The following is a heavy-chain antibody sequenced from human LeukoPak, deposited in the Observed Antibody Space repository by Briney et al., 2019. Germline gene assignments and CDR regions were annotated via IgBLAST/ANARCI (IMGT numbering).Heavy chain of an antibody. CDR1: GGSSSGYY. V-gene: IGHV4-34*01. J-gene: IGHJ6*02. D-gene: IGHD2-2*01. Sequence: PSETLSLTCAVYGGSSSGYYWSWIRQPPGKGLEWIGEINHSGSTNYNPSLKSRVTISVDTSKNQFSLKLSSVTAADTAVYYCARGPDCSSTSCYSSLYYYYGMDVWGQGTTVTVSS. CDR2: INHSGST. CDR3: ARGPDCSSTSCYSSLYYYYGMDV.